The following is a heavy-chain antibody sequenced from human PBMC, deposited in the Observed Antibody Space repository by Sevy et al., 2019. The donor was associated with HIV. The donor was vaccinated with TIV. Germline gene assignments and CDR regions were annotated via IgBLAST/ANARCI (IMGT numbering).Heavy chain of an antibody. J-gene: IGHJ4*02. CDR3: ARDGGCTSTSCLLYFDY. CDR2: ISSSRTYI. CDR1: GFTFNNYY. Sequence: GGSLRLSCAASGFTFNNYYMNWVRQAPGKGLEWVSSISSSRTYIYYADSVKGRFTISRDNAKNSLYLQMNSLRAEDTAVYYCARDGGCTSTSCLLYFDYWGQGTLVTVSS. D-gene: IGHD2-2*01. V-gene: IGHV3-21*01.